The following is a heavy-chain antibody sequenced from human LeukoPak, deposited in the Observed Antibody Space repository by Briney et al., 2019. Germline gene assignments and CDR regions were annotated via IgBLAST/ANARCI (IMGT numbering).Heavy chain of an antibody. D-gene: IGHD3-10*02. CDR2: IYYSGST. V-gene: IGHV4-39*01. Sequence: SETLSLTCTVSGGSISSSSYYWGWIRQPPGKGLEWIGSIYYSGSTYYNPSLKSRVTISVDTSKNQFSLKLSSVTAADTAVYYCARLNVRGVVLRGFRFDPWGQGTLVTVSS. CDR1: GGSISSSSYY. J-gene: IGHJ5*02. CDR3: ARLNVRGVVLRGFRFDP.